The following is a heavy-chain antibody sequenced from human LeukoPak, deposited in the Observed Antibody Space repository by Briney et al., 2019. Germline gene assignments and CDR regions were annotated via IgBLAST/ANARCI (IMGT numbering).Heavy chain of an antibody. CDR2: INPNSGGT. J-gene: IGHJ3*02. CDR3: AREILGLYDSGGYYYGLYAFDI. D-gene: IGHD3-22*01. V-gene: IGHV1-2*06. Sequence: VASVKVSCKASGYTFTGYYMHWVRQAPGQGLEWMGRINPNSGGTNYAQKFQGRVTMTRDTSISTAYMELSRLRSDDTAVYYCAREILGLYDSGGYYYGLYAFDIWGQGTMVTVSS. CDR1: GYTFTGYY.